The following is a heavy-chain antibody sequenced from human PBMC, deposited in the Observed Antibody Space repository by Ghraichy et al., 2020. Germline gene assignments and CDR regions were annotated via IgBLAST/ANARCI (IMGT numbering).Heavy chain of an antibody. CDR1: GYTFTSYG. J-gene: IGHJ4*02. CDR3: ARDAAGDVFFDY. CDR2: ISTYNGNT. Sequence: ASVKVSCKASGYTFTSYGISWVRQAPGQGLEWMGWISTYNGNTNYAQKLQGRVTMTTDTSTSTAYMELRSLRSEDTAVYYCARDAAGDVFFDYWGQGTLVTVSS. D-gene: IGHD7-27*01. V-gene: IGHV1-18*01.